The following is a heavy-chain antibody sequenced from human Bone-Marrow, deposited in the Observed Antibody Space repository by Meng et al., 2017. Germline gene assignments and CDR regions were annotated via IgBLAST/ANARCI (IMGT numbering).Heavy chain of an antibody. D-gene: IGHD2-2*01. CDR1: GYTFTNFG. J-gene: IGHJ4*02. Sequence: ASVKVSCKTSGYTFTNFGVNWVRQAPGHGLEWMGWITGYNGNANYAQRFQGRLTMTTDTSTSTVYMELRSLRSDDTAVYYCARSSWPETHDYWGQGTLVTVSS. CDR2: ITGYNGNA. CDR3: ARSSWPETHDY. V-gene: IGHV1-18*01.